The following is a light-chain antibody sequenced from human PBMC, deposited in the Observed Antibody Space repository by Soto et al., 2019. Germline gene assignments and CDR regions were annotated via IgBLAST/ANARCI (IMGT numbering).Light chain of an antibody. CDR3: QVWDSSSDLHVV. CDR1: NIGSNS. Sequence: SYELTQPPSVSVAPGKTARITCGGNNIGSNSVHWYQQKPGQAPVLVIYYDSDRPSGIPERFSGSNSGNTATLTISRVEAGDEADYYCQVWDSSSDLHVVFSGGTKLTVL. V-gene: IGLV3-21*04. CDR2: YDS. J-gene: IGLJ2*01.